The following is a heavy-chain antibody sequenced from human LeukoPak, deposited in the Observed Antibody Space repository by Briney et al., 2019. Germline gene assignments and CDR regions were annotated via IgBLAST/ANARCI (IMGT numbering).Heavy chain of an antibody. CDR1: GFTFSDYY. CDR2: ISSSGSTI. D-gene: IGHD5-18*01. V-gene: IGHV3-11*04. CDR3: ARDSDYGYVDY. J-gene: IGHJ4*02. Sequence: GGSLRPSCAASGFTFSDYYMSWIRQAPGKGLEWVPYISSSGSTIYYADSVKGRFTISRDNAKNSLYLQMNSLRAEDTAVYYCARDSDYGYVDYWGQGTLVTVSS.